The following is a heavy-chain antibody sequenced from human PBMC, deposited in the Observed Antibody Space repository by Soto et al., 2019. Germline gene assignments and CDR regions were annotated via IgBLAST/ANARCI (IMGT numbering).Heavy chain of an antibody. CDR1: GYTFTSYG. Sequence: ASVKVSCKASGYTFTSYGISWVRQAPGQGLEWMGWISAYNGNTNYAQKLQGRVTRTTDTSTSKAYMELRSLRSDDTAVYYCARVEQWLGGGAFDIWGQGTMVTVSS. CDR2: ISAYNGNT. CDR3: ARVEQWLGGGAFDI. J-gene: IGHJ3*02. V-gene: IGHV1-18*01. D-gene: IGHD6-19*01.